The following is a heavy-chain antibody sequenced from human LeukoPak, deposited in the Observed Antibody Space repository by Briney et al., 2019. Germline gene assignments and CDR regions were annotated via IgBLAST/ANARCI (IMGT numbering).Heavy chain of an antibody. V-gene: IGHV4-39*02. D-gene: IGHD6-19*01. CDR1: GGSISSTSYY. CDR2: NGGST. J-gene: IGHJ4*02. CDR3: ARLGLHSSGWHIYYYDY. Sequence: PSETLSLTCTVSGGSISSTSYYWGWIRQPPGKGLEWIGNNGGSTIYNPSPKSRVTISVDTSRNHFSLKLSSVTAADTATYYCARLGLHSSGWHIYYYDYWGQGSLVIVSS.